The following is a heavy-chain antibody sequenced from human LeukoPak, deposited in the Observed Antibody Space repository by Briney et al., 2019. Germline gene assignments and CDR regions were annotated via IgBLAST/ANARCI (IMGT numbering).Heavy chain of an antibody. CDR2: TYYSGST. CDR3: ARPYYYDSRIDP. Sequence: PSQTLSLTCTVSGGSISSGDYYWSWIRQPPGKGLEWSGYTYYSGSTHYNPSLKSRATISVDTSKNQFSLKLTSVTAADTAVYYCARPYYYDSRIDPWGQGTLVTVSS. J-gene: IGHJ5*02. CDR1: GGSISSGDYY. D-gene: IGHD3-22*01. V-gene: IGHV4-30-4*01.